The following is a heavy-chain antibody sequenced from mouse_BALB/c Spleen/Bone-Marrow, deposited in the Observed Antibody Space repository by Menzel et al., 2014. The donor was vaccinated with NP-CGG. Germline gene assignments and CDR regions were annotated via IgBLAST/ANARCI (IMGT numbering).Heavy chain of an antibody. J-gene: IGHJ2*01. Sequence: EVKLEESGGGLVQPGGSRKLSCAASGSTFSSFGMHWVRQAPERGLEWVAYISSGSSTIFYADTVKGRFTIYRDNPKNTLFLQMTSLRSEDTAMYYCTRGGNWEDFDYWGQGTTLTVSS. CDR3: TRGGNWEDFDY. CDR1: GSTFSSFG. D-gene: IGHD4-1*01. CDR2: ISSGSSTI. V-gene: IGHV5-17*02.